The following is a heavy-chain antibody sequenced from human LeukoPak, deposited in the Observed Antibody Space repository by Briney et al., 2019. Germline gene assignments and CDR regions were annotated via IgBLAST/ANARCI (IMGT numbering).Heavy chain of an antibody. CDR2: INPNSGVT. J-gene: IGHJ4*02. D-gene: IGHD1-1*01. V-gene: IGHV1-2*06. Sequence: ASVKVSCKTSGYTFPDFYLHWLRQSPGQGLEWMGRINPNSGVTNSAQKFQDRVTMTRDTSIDTAYMELNSPRSDDTAVYYCARVELSSSGSYYFDYWGQGTLVTVSS. CDR1: GYTFPDFY. CDR3: ARVELSSSGSYYFDY.